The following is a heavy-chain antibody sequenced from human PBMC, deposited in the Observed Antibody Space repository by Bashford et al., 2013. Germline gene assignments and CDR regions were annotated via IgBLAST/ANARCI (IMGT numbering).Heavy chain of an antibody. CDR3: AREAILGYSSSSLGAFDI. CDR1: GYTFTGYY. J-gene: IGHJ3*02. D-gene: IGHD6-6*01. CDR2: INPNSGGT. Sequence: ASVKVSCKASGYTFTGYYMHWVRQAPGQGLEWMGWINPNSGGTNYAQKFQGWVTMTRDTSISTAYMELSRLRSDDTAVYYCAREAILGYSSSSLGAFDIWGQGTMVTVSS. V-gene: IGHV1-2*04.